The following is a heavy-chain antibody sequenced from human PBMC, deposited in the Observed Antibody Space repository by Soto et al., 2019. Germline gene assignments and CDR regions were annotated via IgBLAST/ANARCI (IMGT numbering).Heavy chain of an antibody. D-gene: IGHD1-7*01. CDR1: GGTFSPYT. CDR3: TRDWELTVSPLSSGRF. CDR2: IIPFHGVT. J-gene: IGHJ4*02. V-gene: IGHV1-69*08. Sequence: QVQLVQSGAEVKKPGSSVKVSCKASGGTFSPYTINWVRQAPGQGLEWMGRIIPFHGVTNYAQKFQARVTITASKSTSPAYLGLSRLRFQATATYYSTRDWELTVSPLSSGRFWGRGTLVTVSS.